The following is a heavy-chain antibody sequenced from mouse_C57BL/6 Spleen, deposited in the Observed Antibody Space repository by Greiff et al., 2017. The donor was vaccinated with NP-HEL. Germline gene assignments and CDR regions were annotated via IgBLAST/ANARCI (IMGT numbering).Heavy chain of an antibody. CDR3: ARNTGYAMDY. J-gene: IGHJ4*01. V-gene: IGHV1-50*01. CDR1: GYTFTSYW. D-gene: IGHD5-2*01. Sequence: QVQLQQPGAELVKPGASVKLSCKASGYTFTSYWMQWVKQRPGQGLEWIGEIDPSDSYTNYNQKFKGKATLTVDTSSSTAYMQLSSLTSEDSAVYYCARNTGYAMDYWGQGTSVTVSS. CDR2: IDPSDSYT.